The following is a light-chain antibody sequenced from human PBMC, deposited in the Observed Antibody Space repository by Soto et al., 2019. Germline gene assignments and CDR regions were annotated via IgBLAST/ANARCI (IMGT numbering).Light chain of an antibody. CDR3: KSYARSTTYV. V-gene: IGLV2-8*01. CDR2: EVV. J-gene: IGLJ1*01. Sequence: QSALAQPPSASGSPGQSVTISCTGTKNDIGVYDFVSWYQHHPGKAPRLIIYEVVQRPSGVPDRFSGSKSGNTASLTVSGLQAADEADYFCKSYARSTTYVFGSGTKVRVL. CDR1: KNDIGVYDF.